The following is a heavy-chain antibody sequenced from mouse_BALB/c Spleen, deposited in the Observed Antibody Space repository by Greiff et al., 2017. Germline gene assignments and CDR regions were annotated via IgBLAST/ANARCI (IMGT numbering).Heavy chain of an antibody. CDR1: GDSITSCY. CDR2: ISYSGST. V-gene: IGHV3-8*02. J-gene: IGHJ2*01. D-gene: IGHD2-10*01. Sequence: EVKLMESGPSLVKPSQTLSLTCSVTGDSITSCYWNWVRQFPGNKLEYMGYISYSGSTYYNPSLKSRISITPDTSKNQYYLQLKTVTTENTATYYCATAYWGYWGQGTTLTVSS. CDR3: ATAYWGY.